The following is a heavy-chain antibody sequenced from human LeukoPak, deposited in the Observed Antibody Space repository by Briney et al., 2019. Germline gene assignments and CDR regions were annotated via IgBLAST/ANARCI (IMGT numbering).Heavy chain of an antibody. D-gene: IGHD6-19*01. CDR2: ISYDGSNK. CDR1: GFTFSSYA. CDR3: ATDQLSSSGWLDY. V-gene: IGHV3-30*04. J-gene: IGHJ4*02. Sequence: PGGSLRLSCAASGFTFSSYAMHWVRQAPGKGLEWVAVISYDGSNKYYADSVKGRFTISRDNSKNTLYLQMNSLRAEDTAVYYCATDQLSSSGWLDYWGQGTLVTVSP.